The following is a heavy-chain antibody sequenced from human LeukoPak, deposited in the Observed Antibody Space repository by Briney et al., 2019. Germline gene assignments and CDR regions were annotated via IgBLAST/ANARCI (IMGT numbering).Heavy chain of an antibody. Sequence: GGSLRLSCAASGFTFSDYYMTWIRQAPVKGLEWVSYISGSSSYTNYADSVKGRFTISRDNAKNSLYLQMNSLRAEDTAVYYCARARQWLVSYWGQGTLVTVSS. D-gene: IGHD6-19*01. J-gene: IGHJ4*02. CDR1: GFTFSDYY. CDR2: ISGSSSYT. V-gene: IGHV3-11*05. CDR3: ARARQWLVSY.